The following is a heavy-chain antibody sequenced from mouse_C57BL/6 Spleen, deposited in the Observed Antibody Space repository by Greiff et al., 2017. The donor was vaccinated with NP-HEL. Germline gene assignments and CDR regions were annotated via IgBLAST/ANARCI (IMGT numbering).Heavy chain of an antibody. V-gene: IGHV1-69*01. D-gene: IGHD1-1*02. J-gene: IGHJ4*01. CDR2: IEPSDSYT. Sequence: VQLQQSGAELVMPGASVKLSCKASGYSFTSYWMHWVKQRPGQGLEWIGEIEPSDSYTNYNQKFKGKSTLTVDKSSSTAYMQLSSLTSEDSAVYYCARLWSYYAMDYWGQGTSVTVSS. CDR1: GYSFTSYW. CDR3: ARLWSYYAMDY.